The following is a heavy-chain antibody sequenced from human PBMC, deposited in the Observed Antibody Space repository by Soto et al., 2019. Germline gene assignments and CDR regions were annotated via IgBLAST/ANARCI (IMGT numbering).Heavy chain of an antibody. Sequence: GGSLRLSCASSGFTFSSYTMNWVRQAPGKGLEWVSTFVGSTGSTFYADSVKGRFTISRDDSKNTLYLQMNSLRAEDTAVYYCAKRHTTVATPANYFDYWGQGP. J-gene: IGHJ4*02. CDR3: AKRHTTVATPANYFDY. V-gene: IGHV3-23*01. CDR2: FVGSTGST. D-gene: IGHD1-1*01. CDR1: GFTFSSYT.